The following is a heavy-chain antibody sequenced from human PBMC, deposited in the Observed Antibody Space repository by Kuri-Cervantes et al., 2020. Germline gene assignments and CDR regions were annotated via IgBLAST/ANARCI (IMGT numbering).Heavy chain of an antibody. V-gene: IGHV4-59*12. CDR3: ARVQYYDFWSGYGRSGFNWFDP. J-gene: IGHJ5*02. CDR1: GGSISSYY. Sequence: GSLRLSCTVSGGSISSYYWSWIRQPPGKGLEWIGYIYYSGSTNYNPSLKSRVTISVDTSKNQFSLKLSSVTAADTAVYYCARVQYYDFWSGYGRSGFNWFDPWGQGTLVTVSS. CDR2: IYYSGST. D-gene: IGHD3-3*01.